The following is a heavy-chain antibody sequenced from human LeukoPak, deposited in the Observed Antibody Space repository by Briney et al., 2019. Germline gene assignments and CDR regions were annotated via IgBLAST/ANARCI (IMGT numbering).Heavy chain of an antibody. J-gene: IGHJ4*02. D-gene: IGHD3-22*01. CDR1: GGSFSGYY. V-gene: IGHV4-34*01. CDR2: INHSGST. Sequence: SETLSLTCAVYGGSFSGYYWIWIRQPPGKGLEWIGEINHSGSTNYNPSLKSRVTISVDTSKNQFSLKLSSVTAADTAVYYCARMYYYESSYHYFFDYWGQGTLVPVSS. CDR3: ARMYYYESSYHYFFDY.